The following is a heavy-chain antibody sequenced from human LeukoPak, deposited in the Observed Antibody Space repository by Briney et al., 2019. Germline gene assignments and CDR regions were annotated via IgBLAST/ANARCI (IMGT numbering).Heavy chain of an antibody. CDR2: IGGVGGST. CDR1: AFTVDDYS. V-gene: IGHV3-43*02. Sequence: CLRLSWAASAFTVDDYSIHWVRHAAGGGLELVALIGGVGGSTWYADSVKGRLTIYSDNSKNYLYLQMNSLRNEHTALHYCAKDTDAPTYYYYGMDLWTQGPTVSVSS. J-gene: IGHJ6*01. CDR3: AKDTDAPTYYYYGMDL.